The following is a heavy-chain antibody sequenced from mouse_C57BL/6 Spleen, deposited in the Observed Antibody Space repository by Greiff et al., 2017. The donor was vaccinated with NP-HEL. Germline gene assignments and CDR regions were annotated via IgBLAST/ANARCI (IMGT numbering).Heavy chain of an antibody. CDR3: TRPLGFAY. V-gene: IGHV5-17*01. CDR2: ISSGSSSI. CDR1: GFTFSDYG. Sequence: EVHLVESGGGLVKPGGSLKLSCAASGFTFSDYGMHWVRQAPEKGLEWVGYISSGSSSIYYADTVKGRFTFSRDNAKNTLFLEMTSLRSEDTAMYYCTRPLGFAYWGQGTLVTVSA. J-gene: IGHJ3*01.